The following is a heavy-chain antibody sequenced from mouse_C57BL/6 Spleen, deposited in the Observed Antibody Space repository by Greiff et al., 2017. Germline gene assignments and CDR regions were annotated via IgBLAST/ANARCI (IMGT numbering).Heavy chain of an antibody. J-gene: IGHJ4*01. Sequence: VKLMESGPGLVAPSQSLSITCTVSGFSLTSYGVHWVRQPPGKGLEWLVVIWSDGSTTYNSALKSRLSISKDNSKSQVFLKMNSLQTDDTAMYYCARHGGYDYAMDYWGQGTSVTVSS. CDR2: IWSDGST. CDR1: GFSLTSYG. V-gene: IGHV2-6-1*01. D-gene: IGHD3-2*02. CDR3: ARHGGYDYAMDY.